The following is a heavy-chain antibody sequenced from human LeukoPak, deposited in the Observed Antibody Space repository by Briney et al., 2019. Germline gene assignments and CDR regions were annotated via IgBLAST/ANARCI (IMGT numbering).Heavy chain of an antibody. CDR3: ARRGWFGELFPANY. Sequence: GGSLRLSCAASGFTFSNYGMSWVRQAPGKGLEWVSAITATSSSTHDADSVQGRFTISRDNAKNSLYLQMNSLRAEDTAVYYCARRGWFGELFPANYWGQGTLVTVSS. J-gene: IGHJ4*02. CDR1: GFTFSNYG. V-gene: IGHV3-21*01. CDR2: ITATSSST. D-gene: IGHD3-10*01.